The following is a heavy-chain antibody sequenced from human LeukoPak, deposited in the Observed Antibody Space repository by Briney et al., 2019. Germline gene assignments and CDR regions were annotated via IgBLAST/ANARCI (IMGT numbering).Heavy chain of an antibody. CDR3: AKVSHGGIVVVPAAIDY. CDR1: GFTFSNYA. J-gene: IGHJ4*02. Sequence: GGSLRLSCAASGFTFSNYAMNWVRQAPGKGLEWVSTISGSGGSTYYADSVKGRFTISRDNSKNTLYLQMNSLRAEDTAVYYCAKVSHGGIVVVPAAIDYWGQGTLVTVSS. CDR2: ISGSGGST. V-gene: IGHV3-23*01. D-gene: IGHD2-2*01.